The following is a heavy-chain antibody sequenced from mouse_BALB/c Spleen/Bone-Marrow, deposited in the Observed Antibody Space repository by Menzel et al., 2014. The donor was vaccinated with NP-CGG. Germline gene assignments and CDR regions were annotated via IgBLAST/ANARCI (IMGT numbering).Heavy chain of an antibody. J-gene: IGHJ4*01. D-gene: IGHD2-1*01. CDR1: GFTFSSFG. V-gene: IGHV5-17*02. Sequence: DVMLVESGGGLVQPGGSRKLSCAASGFTFSSFGMHWVRQAPEKGLEWVAYISSGSSTIYYADTVKGRFTISRDNPKNTLFLQMTSLRSEDTAMYYCARSDGNYDYAMDYWGQGTSVTASS. CDR2: ISSGSSTI. CDR3: ARSDGNYDYAMDY.